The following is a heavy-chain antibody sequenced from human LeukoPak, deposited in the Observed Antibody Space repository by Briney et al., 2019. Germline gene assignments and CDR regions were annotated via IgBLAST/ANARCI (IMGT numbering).Heavy chain of an antibody. V-gene: IGHV3-30*18. D-gene: IGHD3-9*01. CDR3: AKDIDYDILTGYYRYYGMDV. CDR1: GFTFSSYS. J-gene: IGHJ6*02. Sequence: GGSLRLSCAASGFTFSSYSMNWVRQAPGKGLEWVAVISYDGSNKYYADSVKGRFTISRDSSKNTLYLQMNSLRAEDTAVYYCAKDIDYDILTGYYRYYGMDVWGQGTTVTVSS. CDR2: ISYDGSNK.